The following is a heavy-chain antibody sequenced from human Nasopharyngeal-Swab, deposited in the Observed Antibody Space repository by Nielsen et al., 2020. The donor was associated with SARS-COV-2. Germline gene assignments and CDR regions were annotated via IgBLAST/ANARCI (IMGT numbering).Heavy chain of an antibody. J-gene: IGHJ4*02. CDR3: ARDPRDYFDY. CDR2: ISSNGISI. Sequence: GGSLRLSCSASGFTFSSHAMHWVRQAPGKGLEDVSAISSNGISIYYADSVKGRFTISRDNAKNTLYLQMNSLRAEDTAVYYCARDPRDYFDYWGQGTLVTVSS. CDR1: GFTFSSHA. V-gene: IGHV3-64*04.